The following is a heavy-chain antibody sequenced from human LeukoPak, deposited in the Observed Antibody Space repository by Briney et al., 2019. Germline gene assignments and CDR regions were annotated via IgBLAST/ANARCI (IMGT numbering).Heavy chain of an antibody. V-gene: IGHV3-74*01. Sequence: GGSLRLSCAASGFTFSNYWMHWVRQAPGKGLVWVVRINSDGSTTNYADSVKGRFTISRDNAKNTLYLQMNSLRAEDTAVYYGARLTPPFDYWGQGTLVAVSS. J-gene: IGHJ4*02. CDR1: GFTFSNYW. CDR2: INSDGSTT. D-gene: IGHD3-16*01. CDR3: ARLTPPFDY.